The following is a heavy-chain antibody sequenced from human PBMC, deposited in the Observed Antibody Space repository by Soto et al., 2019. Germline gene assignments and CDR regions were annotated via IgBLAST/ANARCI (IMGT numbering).Heavy chain of an antibody. CDR2: ISGDGSST. V-gene: IGHV3-74*01. CDR1: EFTFRSYW. D-gene: IGHD1-7*01. Sequence: GGSLRLSCAASEFTFRSYWMHWVRQTPGNGLVWVSRISGDGSSTTYADSVRGRFTISRDNAKNTVYLQMDSLRAEDTAVYYCARSLPGTFGAFDLWGQGTMVTVSS. J-gene: IGHJ3*01. CDR3: ARSLPGTFGAFDL.